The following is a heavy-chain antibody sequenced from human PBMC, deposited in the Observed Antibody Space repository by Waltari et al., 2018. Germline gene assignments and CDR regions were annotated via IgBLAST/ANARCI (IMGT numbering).Heavy chain of an antibody. CDR3: ARVFGIAVAGFDY. V-gene: IGHV4-38-2*01. D-gene: IGHD6-19*01. CDR2: IYHSGRT. CDR1: GYSISSGYY. J-gene: IGHJ4*02. Sequence: QVQLQESGPGLVKPSETLSLTCAVSGYSISSGYYWGWIRQPPGKGLEWIGSIYHSGRTYYHPSLKSRVTKSVDTSKNQFSLKLSSVTAADTAVYYCARVFGIAVAGFDYWGQGTLVTVSS.